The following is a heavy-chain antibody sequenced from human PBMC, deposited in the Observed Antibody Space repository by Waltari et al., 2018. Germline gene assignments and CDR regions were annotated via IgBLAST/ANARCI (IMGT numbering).Heavy chain of an antibody. V-gene: IGHV3-74*01. D-gene: IGHD3-16*01. J-gene: IGHJ6*02. CDR3: VRSAFLDV. CDR2: IKSDGSTT. CDR1: GFSFSTYW. Sequence: EVQLVESGGGLVQPGGSVRLSCAASGFSFSTYWMNWARQAPGEGLLWVSRIKSDGSTTAYADSVKGRFTTSRDNAKNTLYLQMNSLRADDTAVYYCVRSAFLDVWGQGTTVTVSS.